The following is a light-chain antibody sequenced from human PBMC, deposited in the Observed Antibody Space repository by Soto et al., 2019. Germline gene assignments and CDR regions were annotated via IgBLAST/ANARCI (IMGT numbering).Light chain of an antibody. CDR3: CSYAGSLWV. J-gene: IGLJ3*02. V-gene: IGLV2-11*01. Sequence: QSVLTQPRSVSGSPGQSVTISCTGTSSDVGGYHYVSWYQQHPGKAPKLMIYDVSKRPSGVPDRVSGSKSGNTASLTISGLQAEDEADYYCCSYAGSLWVFGGGTKLTVL. CDR2: DVS. CDR1: SSDVGGYHY.